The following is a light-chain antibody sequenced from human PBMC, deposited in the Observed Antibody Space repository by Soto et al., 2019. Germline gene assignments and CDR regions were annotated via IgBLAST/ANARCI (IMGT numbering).Light chain of an antibody. Sequence: EIVMTQSPATLSVSRGERVTLSCRASQSVSINLAWYQQRPGQAPRLLIYGASTRATGIPARFSGSGSGTEFTLTISSLQSEDFAIYYCQQYRTFGRGTRVEIK. J-gene: IGKJ1*01. CDR2: GAS. CDR1: QSVSIN. V-gene: IGKV3-15*01. CDR3: QQYRT.